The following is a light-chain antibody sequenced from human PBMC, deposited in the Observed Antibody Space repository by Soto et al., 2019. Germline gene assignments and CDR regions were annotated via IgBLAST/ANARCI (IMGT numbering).Light chain of an antibody. J-gene: IGKJ5*01. CDR2: DAS. CDR1: QDINKN. V-gene: IGKV1-33*01. CDR3: QQYEFLPLT. Sequence: DIQMTQSPSSLSASVGDRVTITCQASQDINKNLIWYQQKPGKAHKLLIYDASDLETGVPSMFNGSGASTIFTCTISSRQPEYFATYYCQQYEFLPLTFAQGTRLEMK.